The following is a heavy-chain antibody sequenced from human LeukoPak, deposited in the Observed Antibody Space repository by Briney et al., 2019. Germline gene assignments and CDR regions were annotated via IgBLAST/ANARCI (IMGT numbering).Heavy chain of an antibody. J-gene: IGHJ4*02. CDR1: GGSISSGGYY. V-gene: IGHV4-30-2*01. CDR3: ARVYSSSSSYFDY. Sequence: SETLSLTCTVSGGSISSGGYYWSWIRQPPGKGLEWIGYIYHSGSTYYNPSLKSRVTISVDRSKNQFSLKLSSVTAADTAVYYCARVYSSSSSYFDYWGQGTLVTVSS. CDR2: IYHSGST. D-gene: IGHD6-6*01.